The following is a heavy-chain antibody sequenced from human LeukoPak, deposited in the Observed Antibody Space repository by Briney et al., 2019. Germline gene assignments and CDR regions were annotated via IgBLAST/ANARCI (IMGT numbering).Heavy chain of an antibody. D-gene: IGHD1-1*01. J-gene: IGHJ4*01. Sequence: PSEPLSLTCTVSGGSISSYYWSWIRQPPGKGLEWIGYIYYSGSTNYNPSLKSRVTISADTSKNQFSLKLGSVTAADTAVYYCARGYWNFDYWGQGTLLTVSS. CDR3: ARGYWNFDY. V-gene: IGHV4-59*08. CDR2: IYYSGST. CDR1: GGSISSYY.